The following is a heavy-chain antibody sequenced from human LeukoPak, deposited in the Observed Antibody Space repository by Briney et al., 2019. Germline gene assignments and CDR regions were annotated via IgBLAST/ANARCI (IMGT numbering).Heavy chain of an antibody. J-gene: IGHJ2*01. CDR1: GYSIRSDYY. V-gene: IGHV4-38-2*01. CDR2: IYHSGAT. Sequence: PSETLSLTCAVSGYSIRSDYYWGWIRQPPGTGLQWIGSIYHSGATYYRPSFRSRVTISVATSKNSFSLNLSSVTAADTAVYYCGRVRSNWHFDLWGRGTLVTVSS. CDR3: GRVRSNWHFDL.